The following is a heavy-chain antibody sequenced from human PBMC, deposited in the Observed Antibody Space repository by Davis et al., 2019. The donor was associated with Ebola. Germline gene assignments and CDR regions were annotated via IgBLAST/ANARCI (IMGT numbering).Heavy chain of an antibody. D-gene: IGHD2-15*01. CDR1: GGSISSHY. CDR2: IYTSGRT. V-gene: IGHV4-4*07. J-gene: IGHJ4*02. Sequence: PSETLSLTCTVSGGSISSHYWSWIRQPAGKGLEWIGRIYTSGRTNYNPSLKRRVTMSVDTSKNQFSLRLSSVTAADTAVYYCVRDGCPGGSCYCGDYWGQGTLVTVSS. CDR3: VRDGCPGGSCYCGDY.